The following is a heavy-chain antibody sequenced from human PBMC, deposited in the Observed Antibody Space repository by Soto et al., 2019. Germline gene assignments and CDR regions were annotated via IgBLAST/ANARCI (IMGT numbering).Heavy chain of an antibody. D-gene: IGHD3-10*01. Sequence: QGQLVESGGGVVQPGRSLRLSCAAPGFTFSSYAMHWVRQAPGKGLEWVAVISYDGSNKYYADSVKGRFTISRDNSKNTLYLQMNSLIAEDTAVYYCARGDRIGEMATISWYFDLWGRGTLVTVSS. J-gene: IGHJ2*01. V-gene: IGHV3-30-3*01. CDR2: ISYDGSNK. CDR3: ARGDRIGEMATISWYFDL. CDR1: GFTFSSYA.